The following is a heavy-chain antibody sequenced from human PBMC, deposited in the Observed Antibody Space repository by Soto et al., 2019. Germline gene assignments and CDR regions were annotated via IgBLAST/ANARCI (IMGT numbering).Heavy chain of an antibody. J-gene: IGHJ4*02. CDR3: TRDQDYSFDF. CDR1: AFTLRAYS. V-gene: IGHV3-48*01. Sequence: GGSLRLSCAASAFTLRAYSMNWVRQAPGRGLEWVSYVGSGTPTTYYADSVKGRFTISRDDAKNSVYLQMNSLRADDTAVYYCTRDQDYSFDFWGQGTVVTVSS. CDR2: VGSGTPTT.